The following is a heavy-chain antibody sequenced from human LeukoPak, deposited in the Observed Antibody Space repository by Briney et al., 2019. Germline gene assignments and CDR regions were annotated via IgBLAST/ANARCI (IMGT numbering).Heavy chain of an antibody. V-gene: IGHV4-31*03. Sequence: SETLSLTCTVSGGSISSGGYYWRWIRQHPGKGLEWIGYIYYSGSTYYNPSLKSRVTISVDTSKNQFSLKLSSVTAADTAVYYCARDIPYYDSSGYKLDWFDPWGQGTLVTVSS. J-gene: IGHJ5*02. CDR3: ARDIPYYDSSGYKLDWFDP. D-gene: IGHD3-22*01. CDR1: GGSISSGGYY. CDR2: IYYSGST.